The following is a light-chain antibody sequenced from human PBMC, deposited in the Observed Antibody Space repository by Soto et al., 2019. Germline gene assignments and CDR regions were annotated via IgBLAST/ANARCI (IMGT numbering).Light chain of an antibody. CDR2: DVS. CDR3: CSYAGSNTFVV. J-gene: IGLJ2*01. Sequence: QSALTQPRSVSGSPGQSVTISCTGTSSDVGGYNYVSWYQQHPGKAPKLMIYDVSKRPSGVPDRFSGSKSGNTASLTISGLQAEDEAEYFCCSYAGSNTFVVLGGGTKVTVL. V-gene: IGLV2-11*01. CDR1: SSDVGGYNY.